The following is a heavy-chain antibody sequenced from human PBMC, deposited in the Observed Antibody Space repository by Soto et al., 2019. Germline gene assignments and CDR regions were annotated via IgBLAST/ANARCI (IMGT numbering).Heavy chain of an antibody. J-gene: IGHJ6*03. D-gene: IGHD2-15*01. V-gene: IGHV4-59*08. Sequence: SETLSLTCTVSGGSISGYYGSWIRQPPGKGLEWIGYIYYSGSTNYSPSLKSRVTISVDTSKNQFSLKLSSVTAADTAVYYCARHQLLLRFPSYMDVWGKGTTVTVSS. CDR1: GGSISGYY. CDR3: ARHQLLLRFPSYMDV. CDR2: IYYSGST.